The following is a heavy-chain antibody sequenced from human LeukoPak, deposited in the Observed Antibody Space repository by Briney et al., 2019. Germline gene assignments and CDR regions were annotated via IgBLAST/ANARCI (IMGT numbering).Heavy chain of an antibody. CDR3: ARHRYSSGWPRYYFDY. Sequence: PSETLSLTCAVYGGSFSGYYWSWIRQPPGKGLEWIGEINHSGSTNYNPSLKSRVTISVDTSKNQFSLKLSSVTAADTAVYYCARHRYSSGWPRYYFDYWGQGTLVTVSS. J-gene: IGHJ4*02. D-gene: IGHD6-19*01. CDR2: INHSGST. V-gene: IGHV4-34*01. CDR1: GGSFSGYY.